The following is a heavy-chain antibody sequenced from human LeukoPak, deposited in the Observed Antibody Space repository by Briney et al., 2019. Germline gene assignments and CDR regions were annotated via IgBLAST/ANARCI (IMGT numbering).Heavy chain of an antibody. CDR1: GASVSSSSVA. CDR3: ARGRGVTTVAYYGMDV. Sequence: SQTLSLTCAISGASVSSSSVAWNWIRQSPSRGLEWLGRTYYRSKWYNDYAVSVKSRITINPDTSKNQFSLQLNSVTPEDTAVYYCARGRGVTTVAYYGMDVWGQGTTVTVSS. V-gene: IGHV6-1*01. CDR2: TYYRSKWYN. D-gene: IGHD4-11*01. J-gene: IGHJ6*02.